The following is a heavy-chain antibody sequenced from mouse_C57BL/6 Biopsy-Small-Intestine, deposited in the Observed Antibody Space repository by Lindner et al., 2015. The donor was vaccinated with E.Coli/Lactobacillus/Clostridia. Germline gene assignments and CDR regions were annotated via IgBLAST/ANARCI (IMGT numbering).Heavy chain of an antibody. CDR1: GYAFSSSW. CDR2: IYPGDGDT. J-gene: IGHJ2*01. V-gene: IGHV1-82*01. CDR3: ARRTYLDY. Sequence: VQLQESGPELVKPGASVKISCKASGYAFSSSWMNWVKQRPGKGLEWIGRIYPGDGDTNYNGKFKGKATLTADKSSSTAYMQLSSLTSEDSAVYYCARRTYLDYWGPRHHPHSLL.